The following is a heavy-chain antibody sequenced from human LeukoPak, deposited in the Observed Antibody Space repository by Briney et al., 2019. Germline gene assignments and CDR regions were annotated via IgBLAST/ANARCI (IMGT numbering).Heavy chain of an antibody. D-gene: IGHD6-13*01. CDR3: ASRGSSWYEDTWFDP. V-gene: IGHV4-39*01. Sequence: SETLSLTCAVYGGSFSGYYWGWIRQPQGKGLEWIGSIYYSGSTYYNPSLKSRVTISVDTSKNQFSLKLSSVTAADTAVYYCASRGSSWYEDTWFDPWGQGTLVTVSS. CDR2: IYYSGST. J-gene: IGHJ5*02. CDR1: GGSFSGYY.